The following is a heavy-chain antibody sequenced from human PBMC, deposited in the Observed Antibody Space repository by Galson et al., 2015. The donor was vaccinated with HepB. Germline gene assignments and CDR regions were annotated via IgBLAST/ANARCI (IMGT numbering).Heavy chain of an antibody. CDR1: GYTFTTYI. CDR2: INAGSGNT. CDR3: AREIRDWFDP. V-gene: IGHV1-3*01. Sequence: SVKVSCKASGYTFTTYIMHWVRQAPGQGLEWMGWINAGSGNTQYSQKFQGRVTITSDTSATILYMELSSVTAADTAVFYCAREIRDWFDPWGQGTLVIVSS. J-gene: IGHJ5*02.